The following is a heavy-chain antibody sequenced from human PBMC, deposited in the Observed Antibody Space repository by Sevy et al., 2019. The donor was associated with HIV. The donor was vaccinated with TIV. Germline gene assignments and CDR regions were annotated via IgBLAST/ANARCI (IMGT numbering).Heavy chain of an antibody. V-gene: IGHV1-2*02. CDR3: ARTFPRELSIGIDY. CDR1: GYTFTGYY. Sequence: ASVKVSCKASGYTFTGYYMHWVRQAPGQGLEWMGWINPNSGGTNYAQMFQGRVTMTRDTSISTAYMELSRLRSDDTAVYYCARTFPRELSIGIDYWGQGTLVTVSS. CDR2: INPNSGGT. J-gene: IGHJ4*02. D-gene: IGHD3-16*02.